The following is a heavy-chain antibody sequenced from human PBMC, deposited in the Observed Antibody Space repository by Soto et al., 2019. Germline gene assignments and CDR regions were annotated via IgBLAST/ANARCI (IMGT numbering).Heavy chain of an antibody. CDR2: IYDSGST. V-gene: IGHV4-31*03. Sequence: PSETLSLTCTVSVGSITSGGYYWSWMRQHPWKGLEWLGYIYDSGSTFYNQSLKSRITLSVDTSKNQFSLKLSSVTVADTAVYFCARKQAGYFYGIEYWGQGTLVIVSS. CDR3: ARKQAGYFYGIEY. CDR1: VGSITSGGYY. D-gene: IGHD3-10*01. J-gene: IGHJ4*02.